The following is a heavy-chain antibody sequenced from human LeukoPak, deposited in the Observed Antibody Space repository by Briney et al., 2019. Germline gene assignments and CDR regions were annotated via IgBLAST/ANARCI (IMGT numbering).Heavy chain of an antibody. J-gene: IGHJ4*02. CDR3: ARSAADAFDY. CDR1: GFSFDDYG. V-gene: IGHV3-20*04. Sequence: GGSLRLSCAASGFSFDDYGLTWVRQAPGKGLEWVSGINWNGDSTDYADSVKGRFTISRDNAKNSLYLQMNSLRAEDTAVYYCARSAADAFDYWGQGTLVTVSS. CDR2: INWNGDST.